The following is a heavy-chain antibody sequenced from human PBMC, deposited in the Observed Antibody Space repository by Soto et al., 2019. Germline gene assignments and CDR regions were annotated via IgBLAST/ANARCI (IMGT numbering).Heavy chain of an antibody. J-gene: IGHJ4*02. CDR2: ISWDGGST. CDR1: GFTFDDYT. D-gene: IGHD5-12*01. CDR3: AKDGYSGYDRYFDY. V-gene: IGHV3-43*01. Sequence: GSLRLSCAASGFTFDDYTMHWVRQAPGKGLEWVSLISWDGGSTYYADSVKGRFTISRDNSKNSLYLQMNSLRTEDTALYYCAKDGYSGYDRYFDYWGQGTLVTVSS.